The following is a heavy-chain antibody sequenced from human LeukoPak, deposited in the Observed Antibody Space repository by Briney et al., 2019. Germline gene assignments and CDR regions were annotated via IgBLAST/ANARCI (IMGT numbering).Heavy chain of an antibody. V-gene: IGHV3-48*01. CDR2: ISSTSTTI. CDR1: GFTFSSYG. D-gene: IGHD3-16*01. J-gene: IGHJ4*02. CDR3: ARGGFDY. Sequence: GGSLRLSCAASGFTFSSYGMHWVRQAPGKGLEWVSYISSTSTTIYYADSVKGRFTISRDNAKNSLYLQMNSLRADDTAVYYCARGGFDYWGQGTLVTVSS.